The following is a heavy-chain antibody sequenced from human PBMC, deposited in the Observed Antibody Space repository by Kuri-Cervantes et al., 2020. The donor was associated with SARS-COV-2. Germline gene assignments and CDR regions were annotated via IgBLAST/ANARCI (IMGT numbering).Heavy chain of an antibody. CDR1: GFTFSSYD. D-gene: IGHD1-26*01. CDR3: AREDRYGGNLNWFDP. J-gene: IGHJ5*02. V-gene: IGHV3-13*05. Sequence: GESLKISCAASGFTFSSYDIHWVRQATGKGLEWVSAIGTAADPYYPGSVRGRFTISRENAKNSLYLQMNSLRVGDTAVNYCAREDRYGGNLNWFDPWGQGTLVTVSS. CDR2: IGTAADP.